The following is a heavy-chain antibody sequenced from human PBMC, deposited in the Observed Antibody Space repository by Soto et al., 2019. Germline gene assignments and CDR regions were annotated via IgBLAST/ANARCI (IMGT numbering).Heavy chain of an antibody. Sequence: ASVKVSCKASGYTFTSYYMHWVRQAPGQGLEWMGWINPNSGGTNYAQKFQGWVTMTRDTSISTAYMELSRLRSDDTAVYYCARGEQLPPNWYYYYGMDVWGQGTTVTVSS. CDR2: INPNSGGT. D-gene: IGHD6-6*01. J-gene: IGHJ6*02. V-gene: IGHV1-2*04. CDR3: ARGEQLPPNWYYYYGMDV. CDR1: GYTFTSYY.